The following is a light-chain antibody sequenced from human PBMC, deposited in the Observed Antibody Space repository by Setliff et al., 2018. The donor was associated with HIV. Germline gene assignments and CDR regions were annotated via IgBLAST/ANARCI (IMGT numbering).Light chain of an antibody. CDR1: NIGSKS. Sequence: SYELTQPPSVSVAPGKTARITCGGNNIGSKSVHWYQQKPGQAPVLVMHYDTNRPSGIPERFSGSNSGNTATLTISRVEAGDEADYYCQVRDSSSDHVFGTGTKVTVL. CDR2: YDT. CDR3: QVRDSSSDHV. V-gene: IGLV3-21*04. J-gene: IGLJ1*01.